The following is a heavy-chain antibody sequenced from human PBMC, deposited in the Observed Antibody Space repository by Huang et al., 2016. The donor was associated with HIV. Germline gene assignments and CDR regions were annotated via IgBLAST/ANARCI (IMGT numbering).Heavy chain of an antibody. D-gene: IGHD6-6*01. CDR1: GGSVSRGSYY. V-gene: IGHV4-61*01. CDR3: AAYHRRRAAHNFDY. Sequence: QVQLQESGPGLVKPSETLSLTCTVSGGSVSRGSYYGSGLRQPPGRVLGCVGEIYNDYRGNTNYNPSLKSRVSITVDPSRNQVSLKVSSVTAADTAVYYWAAYHRRRAAHNFDYWGQGTLVTVSS. J-gene: IGHJ4*02. CDR2: NDYRGNT.